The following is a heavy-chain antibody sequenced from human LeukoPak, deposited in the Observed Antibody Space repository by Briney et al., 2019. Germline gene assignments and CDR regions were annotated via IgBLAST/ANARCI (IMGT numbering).Heavy chain of an antibody. CDR2: ISGSGSSL. CDR3: ARRSSGWYSFDY. V-gene: IGHV3-11*01. D-gene: IGHD6-19*01. J-gene: IGHJ4*02. CDR1: GFTFSDYY. Sequence: GGSLRLSCAASGFTFSDYYMNWIRQAPGKGLEWLSYISGSGSSLYYTDSVKGRFTISRDNAKKSLYLQMNSLRAEDTAVYYCARRSSGWYSFDYWGQGTQVTASS.